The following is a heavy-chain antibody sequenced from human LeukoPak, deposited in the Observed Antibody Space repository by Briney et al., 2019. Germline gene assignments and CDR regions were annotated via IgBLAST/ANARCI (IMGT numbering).Heavy chain of an antibody. CDR1: GGTFTNSA. CDR2: INPISRTA. Sequence: SVKVSCKASGGTFTNSAISWVRQAPGQGLEWMGGINPISRTANYAQQFQDRVTIIADESTSTAYMELSLLKFEDTAVYYCARGGGIFGVLTTAHYYGIDVWAKGPRSPSP. CDR3: ARGGGIFGVLTTAHYYGIDV. D-gene: IGHD3-3*01. J-gene: IGHJ6*02. V-gene: IGHV1-69*13.